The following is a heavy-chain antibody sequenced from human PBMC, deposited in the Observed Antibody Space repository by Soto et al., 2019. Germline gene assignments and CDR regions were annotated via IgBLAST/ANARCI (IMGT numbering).Heavy chain of an antibody. CDR1: GYTFTSYY. CDR3: ASVGGYSGYDFVGGDYYYYYGMDV. V-gene: IGHV1-46*01. D-gene: IGHD5-12*01. CDR2: INPSGGST. J-gene: IGHJ6*02. Sequence: ASVKVSCKASGYTFTSYYMHWVRQAPGQGLEWMGIINPSGGSTSYAQKFQGRVTMTRDTSTSTVYMELSSLRSEDTAVYYCASVGGYSGYDFVGGDYYYYYGMDVWGQGTTVTSP.